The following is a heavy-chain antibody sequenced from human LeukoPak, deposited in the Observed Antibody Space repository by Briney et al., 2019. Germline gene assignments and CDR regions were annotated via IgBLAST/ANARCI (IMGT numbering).Heavy chain of an antibody. V-gene: IGHV3-30*03. D-gene: IGHD6-25*01. J-gene: IGHJ4*02. Sequence: GGSLRLSCAASGFTFSSYGMHWVRQAPGKGLEWVAVISYDGSNKYYADSVKGRFTISRDNAKQSLYLQMSSLRADDTAVYYCVKNSGRDGGNWGQGTLVTVSS. CDR3: VKNSGRDGGN. CDR2: ISYDGSNK. CDR1: GFTFSSYG.